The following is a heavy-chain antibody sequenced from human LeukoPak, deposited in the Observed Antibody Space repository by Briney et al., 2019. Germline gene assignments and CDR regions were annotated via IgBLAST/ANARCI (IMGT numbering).Heavy chain of an antibody. Sequence: PGGSLRLSCAASGFTFSSYWMSWVRQAPGKGLVWVSRINSDGSSTSYADSVKGRFTISRDNAKNTLYLQMNSLRAEDTAVYYCARAPYGDYVFDYWGQGTLVTVSS. CDR3: ARAPYGDYVFDY. CDR2: INSDGSST. V-gene: IGHV3-74*01. D-gene: IGHD4-17*01. J-gene: IGHJ4*02. CDR1: GFTFSSYW.